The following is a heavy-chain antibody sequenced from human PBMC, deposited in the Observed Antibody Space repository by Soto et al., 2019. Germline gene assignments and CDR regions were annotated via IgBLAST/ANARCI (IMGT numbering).Heavy chain of an antibody. D-gene: IGHD2-21*02. Sequence: GSLILPCSASGFTFTNAWMNWVRQAAGKGLEWVGLIKSKTDEGTTDYAAPVKGRFTISRDDSKNTLYLQMKSLKTEDTAFYYCATDGARYGGNSGRWFDPWGQGTLVTVSS. V-gene: IGHV3-15*01. CDR3: ATDGARYGGNSGRWFDP. CDR1: GFTFTNAW. CDR2: IKSKTDEGTT. J-gene: IGHJ5*02.